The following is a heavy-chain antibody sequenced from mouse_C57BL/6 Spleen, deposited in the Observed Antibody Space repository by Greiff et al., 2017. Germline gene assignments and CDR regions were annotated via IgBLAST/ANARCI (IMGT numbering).Heavy chain of an antibody. J-gene: IGHJ4*01. CDR2: IRNKANGYTT. Sequence: EVNVVESGGGLVQPGGSLSLSCAASGFTFTDYYMSWVRQPPGKALEWLGFIRNKANGYTTEYSASVKGRFTISRDNSQSILYLQMNALRAEDSATYYCARSSYYSNYHAMDYWGQGTSVTVSS. V-gene: IGHV7-3*01. D-gene: IGHD2-5*01. CDR1: GFTFTDYY. CDR3: ARSSYYSNYHAMDY.